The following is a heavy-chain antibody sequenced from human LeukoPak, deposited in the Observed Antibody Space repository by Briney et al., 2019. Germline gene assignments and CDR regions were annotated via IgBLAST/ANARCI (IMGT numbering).Heavy chain of an antibody. D-gene: IGHD1-1*01. J-gene: IGHJ4*02. CDR1: GFTFSSYS. CDR3: ARDRDDEIH. Sequence: GGSLRLSCAASGFTFSSYSMNWVRQAPGKGLEWVSVIYSGGSTYYADSVKGRFTISRDNSKNTLYLQMNSLRAEDTAVYYCARDRDDEIHWGQGTLVTVSS. CDR2: IYSGGST. V-gene: IGHV3-66*01.